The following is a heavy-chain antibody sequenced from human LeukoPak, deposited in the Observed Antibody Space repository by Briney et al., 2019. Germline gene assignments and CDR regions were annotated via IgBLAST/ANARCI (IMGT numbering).Heavy chain of an antibody. Sequence: SETLSLTCTVSGGSISSSSYYWGWIRQPPGKGLEWIGSIYYSGSTYYNPSLKSRVTISVDKSKNQFSLKLSSVTAADTAVYYCARSDNQGHDYWGQGTLVTVSS. D-gene: IGHD1-1*01. CDR3: ARSDNQGHDY. CDR1: GGSISSSSYY. CDR2: IYYSGST. V-gene: IGHV4-39*07. J-gene: IGHJ4*02.